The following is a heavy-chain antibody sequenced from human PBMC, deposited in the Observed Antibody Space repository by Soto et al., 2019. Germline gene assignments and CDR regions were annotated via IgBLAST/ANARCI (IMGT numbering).Heavy chain of an antibody. CDR1: GFTFSSHN. CDR3: ACRGTGHRHFDG. CDR2: IGTSDSSI. D-gene: IGHD1-1*01. J-gene: IGHJ4*02. Sequence: PGRSLRLSCAASGFTFSSHNIYWFRQPPGKGLEWVSSIGTSDSSIYYADSVRGRFTISRDNSKNTLYLQMNSLRAEDTAVYYCACRGTGHRHFDGYDQGALVTGSS. V-gene: IGHV3-21*04.